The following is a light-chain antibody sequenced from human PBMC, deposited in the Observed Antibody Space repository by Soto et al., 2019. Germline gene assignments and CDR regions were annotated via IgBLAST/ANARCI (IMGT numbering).Light chain of an antibody. CDR1: QSVSSY. V-gene: IGKV3-11*01. CDR2: DAT. J-gene: IGKJ5*01. Sequence: DIVLTQSPATLSLSPGERATLSCRASQSVSSYLAWYQQKPGQAPRLLISDATNRATGIPARFSGSGSGTDFTLTIDSLEPEDFAVYYCQQYDNSPITFGQGTRLEIK. CDR3: QQYDNSPIT.